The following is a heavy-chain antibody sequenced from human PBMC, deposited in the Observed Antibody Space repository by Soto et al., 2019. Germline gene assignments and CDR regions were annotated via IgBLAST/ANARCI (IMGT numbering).Heavy chain of an antibody. D-gene: IGHD3-10*01. CDR2: IYYSGST. Sequence: QVQLQESGPGLVKPSQTLSLTCTVSGGSISSGGYYWSWIRQHPGKGLEWIGYIYYSGSTYYNPSLKSRVTISVDTSKHQFSLKLSSVTAADTAVYYCASAPFGGPRTITGRGHSDYGGQGTLVTVSS. V-gene: IGHV4-31*03. CDR3: ASAPFGGPRTITGRGHSDY. CDR1: GGSISSGGYY. J-gene: IGHJ4*02.